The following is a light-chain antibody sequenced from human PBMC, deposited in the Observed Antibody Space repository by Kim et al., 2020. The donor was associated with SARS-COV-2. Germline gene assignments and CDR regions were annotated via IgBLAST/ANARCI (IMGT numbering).Light chain of an antibody. J-gene: IGKJ5*01. CDR1: QGISSW. CDR2: AAS. Sequence: IQITQSPSSVSASVGDRVTITCRASQGISSWLVWYQQKPGKAPKLLIYAASSLQSGVPSRFSGSASGTDFTLTISSLQPEDFATYYCHQANSFPITFGQGTRLEIK. CDR3: HQANSFPIT. V-gene: IGKV1-12*01.